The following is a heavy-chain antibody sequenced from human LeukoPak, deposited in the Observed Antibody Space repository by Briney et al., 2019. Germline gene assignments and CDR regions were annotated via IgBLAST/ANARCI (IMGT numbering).Heavy chain of an antibody. D-gene: IGHD3-22*01. CDR3: AKTLDDSSGYNDY. Sequence: SGGSLTLSCAVSGFTFSSYAMSWVCQPPGEWLEWVSAISGSGGSTYYADSVQGRFTISRDNSNNTLYLQMNSLRAEDTAVYYCAKTLDDSSGYNDYWGQGTLVTVSS. CDR1: GFTFSSYA. J-gene: IGHJ4*02. CDR2: ISGSGGST. V-gene: IGHV3-23*01.